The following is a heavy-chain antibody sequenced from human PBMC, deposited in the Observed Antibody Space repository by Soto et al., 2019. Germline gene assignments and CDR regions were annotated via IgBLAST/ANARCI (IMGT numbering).Heavy chain of an antibody. CDR2: INQDGSAK. V-gene: IGHV3-7*05. J-gene: IGHJ4*02. Sequence: EVQLVESGGGLVQPGGSLRLSCAVSGFRCSGCWMSWFRQPPGKGLEWVANINQDGSAKNYVDSVNGRFTISRDNAKNSLYLEMNSLRVEDTAVYYCAGNERWGQGTLMTVSS. CDR1: GFRCSGCW. CDR3: AGNER.